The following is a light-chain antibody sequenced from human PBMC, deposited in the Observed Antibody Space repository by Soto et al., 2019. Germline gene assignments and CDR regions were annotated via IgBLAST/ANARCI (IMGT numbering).Light chain of an antibody. CDR3: QQYANVPRS. CDR2: ATS. Sequence: CRASQSLRNNYFAWYQHKPGQAPRLLIYATSSRATGIPDRFRGSGSGTDFTLSISRLEPEDVAMYYCQQYANVPRSFGQGTKVDIK. J-gene: IGKJ1*01. V-gene: IGKV3-20*01. CDR1: QSLRNNY.